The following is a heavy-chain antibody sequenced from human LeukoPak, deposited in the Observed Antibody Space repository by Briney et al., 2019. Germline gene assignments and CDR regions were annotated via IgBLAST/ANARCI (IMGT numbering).Heavy chain of an antibody. V-gene: IGHV3-48*03. J-gene: IGHJ6*04. CDR2: ISGGASAT. Sequence: GGSLRLSCAASGFTFSSYEMNWVRQAPGKGLEWVSYISGGASATSSADSVKGRFTIFRDDAKNSVYLQMKNLRVEDTAVYYCARANPEPDGSGGHSLWGMDVWGKGTTVAVSS. D-gene: IGHD3-10*01. CDR3: ARANPEPDGSGGHSLWGMDV. CDR1: GFTFSSYE.